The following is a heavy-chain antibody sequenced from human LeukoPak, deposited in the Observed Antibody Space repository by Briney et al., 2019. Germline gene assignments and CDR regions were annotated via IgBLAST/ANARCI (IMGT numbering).Heavy chain of an antibody. CDR3: ASGDSSHPWNY. CDR2: IYYSGST. Sequence: PSETLSLTCNVSGGSISGYYWSWIRQPPGKGLEWIGYIYYSGSTNYNPSLKSRVTISVDTSKNQFSLKLSSVTAADTAVYYCASGDSSHPWNYWGQGTLVTVSS. V-gene: IGHV4-59*08. CDR1: GGSISGYY. J-gene: IGHJ4*02. D-gene: IGHD6-13*01.